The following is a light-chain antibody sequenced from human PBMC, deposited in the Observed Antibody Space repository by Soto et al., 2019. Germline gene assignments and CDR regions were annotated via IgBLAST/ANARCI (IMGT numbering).Light chain of an antibody. CDR2: DVS. J-gene: IGLJ3*02. V-gene: IGLV2-14*01. CDR1: SSDVGGYNY. CDR3: SSYTSSSTPYWV. Sequence: QPVLTQPASVSGSPGQSITISCTGTSSDVGGYNYVSWYQQHPGKAPKLMIYDVSNRPSGVSNRFSGSKSGNTASLTISGLQAEDEADYYCSSYTSSSTPYWVFGGGTKVTVL.